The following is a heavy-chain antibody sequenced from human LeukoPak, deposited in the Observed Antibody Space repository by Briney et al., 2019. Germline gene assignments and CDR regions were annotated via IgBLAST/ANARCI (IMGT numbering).Heavy chain of an antibody. V-gene: IGHV3-64*02. CDR3: ARGVAISSSGWYDTFDY. CDR2: ISTNGDRT. D-gene: IGHD6-19*01. J-gene: IGHJ4*02. CDR1: GFTFSNSA. Sequence: PGGSLRLSCGASGFTFSNSAMYWVRQAPGKGLEFVSVISTNGDRTYYADSVKGRFTISRDNSKNTLYLQMGSLRADDMAVYYCARGVAISSSGWYDTFDYWGQGALVTIPS.